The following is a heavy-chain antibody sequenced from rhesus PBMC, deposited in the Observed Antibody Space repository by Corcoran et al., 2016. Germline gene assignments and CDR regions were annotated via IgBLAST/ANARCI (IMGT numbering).Heavy chain of an antibody. CDR1: GYTFTDHY. CDR3: ARGSGSWTPDAFDF. D-gene: IGHD6-25*01. J-gene: IGHJ3*01. V-gene: IGHV1-111*02. Sequence: EVQLVQSGAEVKKPGASVKISCKASGYTFTDHYLHWVRQAPGKGLEWMERFDPEDCETEYTQKFQDRVTNTADMSTDTAYMELSSLGSEDTAVYYCARGSGSWTPDAFDFWGQGLRVTVSS. CDR2: FDPEDCET.